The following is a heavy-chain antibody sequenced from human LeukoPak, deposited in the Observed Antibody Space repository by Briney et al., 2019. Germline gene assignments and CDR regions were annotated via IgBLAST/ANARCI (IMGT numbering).Heavy chain of an antibody. CDR3: AKQLDSGNYYPTGDDY. Sequence: GASLKISCKGSGYTFSSSWIGWVRQAPGKGLEWVSSISASGADTYYADSVKGRFTISRDTSKNTVYLQMNSLRDEDTAVYYCAKQLDSGNYYPTGDDYWGQGTLVTVSS. CDR1: GYTFSSSW. D-gene: IGHD3-10*01. V-gene: IGHV3-23*01. J-gene: IGHJ4*02. CDR2: ISASGADT.